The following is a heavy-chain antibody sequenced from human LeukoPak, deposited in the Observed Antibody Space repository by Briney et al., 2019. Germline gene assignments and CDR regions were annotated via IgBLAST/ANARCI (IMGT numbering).Heavy chain of an antibody. Sequence: ASVKVSCKVSGYTLTELSMHWVRQAPGKGLEWMGGFDPEDGETIYAQKFQGRVTMTEDTSTDTAYMELRSLRSDDTAVYYCARDNRLRWFGELDDYWGQGTLVTVSS. V-gene: IGHV1-24*01. CDR2: FDPEDGET. J-gene: IGHJ4*02. CDR1: GYTLTELS. D-gene: IGHD3-10*01. CDR3: ARDNRLRWFGELDDY.